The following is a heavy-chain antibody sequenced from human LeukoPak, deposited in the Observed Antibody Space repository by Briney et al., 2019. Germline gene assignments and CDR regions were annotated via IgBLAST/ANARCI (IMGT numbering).Heavy chain of an antibody. J-gene: IGHJ4*02. Sequence: GGSLRLSCAASGFTFSSYAMSWVRQAPGKGLEWVSAISGSGGSTYYADSVKGRFTISRDNSKNTLYLQMNSLRAEDTAVYYCAKDSGMIVVVIIDYWGQGTLVTVSS. V-gene: IGHV3-23*01. CDR2: ISGSGGST. CDR3: AKDSGMIVVVIIDY. CDR1: GFTFSSYA. D-gene: IGHD3-22*01.